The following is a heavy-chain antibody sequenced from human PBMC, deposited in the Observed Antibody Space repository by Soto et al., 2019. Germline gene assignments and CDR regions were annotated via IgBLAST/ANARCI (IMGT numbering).Heavy chain of an antibody. CDR1: GYTFTNYA. J-gene: IGHJ4*02. V-gene: IGHV1-3*01. CDR3: ASNLIAYDIFPRYYMAYYLDY. D-gene: IGHD3-9*01. Sequence: QVQLVQSGAEVKKPGASVKVSCKASGYTFTNYAMHWVRQAPGQRLEWMGWINAGNGNTKYSQRFQGRVTITRDTSASTADMELSSLRSEDTSVYYCASNLIAYDIFPRYYMAYYLDYWGQGTLVTVSS. CDR2: INAGNGNT.